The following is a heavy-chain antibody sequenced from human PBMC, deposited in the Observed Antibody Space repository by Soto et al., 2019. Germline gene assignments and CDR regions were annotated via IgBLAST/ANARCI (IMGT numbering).Heavy chain of an antibody. CDR3: VRDIR. J-gene: IGHJ4*02. CDR1: GFTFSSQW. V-gene: IGHV3-74*03. Sequence: EVQLVKSGGGLVQPGGSLRLSCAASGFTFSSQWMYWVRQSPGKGPVWVSYINSDGSRIAYADSVKGRFTISRDNAKNTLYLQMNSLRVEDTAVYYCVRDIRWGRGTLVTGSS. CDR2: INSDGSRI.